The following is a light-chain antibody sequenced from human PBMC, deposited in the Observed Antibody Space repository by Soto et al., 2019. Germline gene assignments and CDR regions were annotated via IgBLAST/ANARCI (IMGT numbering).Light chain of an antibody. CDR1: QSVSSY. Sequence: EIVLPQSPATLSLSPGERATLSCRASQSVSSYLAWYQQKPCQAPRLLIYDASNRATGIPARFSGSGSGTDFTLTINSLEPEDFAVYYCHQRSNWLSITFGQGTRLEIK. V-gene: IGKV3-11*01. CDR2: DAS. J-gene: IGKJ5*01. CDR3: HQRSNWLSIT.